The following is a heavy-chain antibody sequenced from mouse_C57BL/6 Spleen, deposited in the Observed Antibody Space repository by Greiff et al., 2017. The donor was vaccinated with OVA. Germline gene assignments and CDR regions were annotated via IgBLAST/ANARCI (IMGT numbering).Heavy chain of an antibody. CDR1: GYTFTSYW. J-gene: IGHJ4*01. V-gene: IGHV1-52*01. CDR2: IDPSDSET. Sequence: QVQLQQSGAELVRPGSSVKLSCKASGYTFTSYWMHWVKQRPIQGLEWIGNIDPSDSETHYNQKFKDKATLTVDKSSSTAYMQLSSLTSEDSAVYYCARSYYYGSSLYAMDYWGQGTSVTVSS. CDR3: ARSYYYGSSLYAMDY. D-gene: IGHD1-1*01.